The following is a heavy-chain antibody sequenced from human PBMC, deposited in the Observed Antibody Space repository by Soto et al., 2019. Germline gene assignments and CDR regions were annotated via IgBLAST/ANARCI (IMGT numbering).Heavy chain of an antibody. Sequence: QLQLQESGPGLVKPSETLSLTCTVSNGSISSSGYYWGWIRQPPGKGLEWIGTIYYTGSAYYNPSLQSRVTISADPSKTQVPLRLNSVTAADTAVYYCARDSSTWSLRRVQFWGQGALATVSS. D-gene: IGHD2-2*01. CDR1: NGSISSSGYY. V-gene: IGHV4-39*02. CDR3: ARDSSTWSLRRVQF. CDR2: IYYTGSA. J-gene: IGHJ1*01.